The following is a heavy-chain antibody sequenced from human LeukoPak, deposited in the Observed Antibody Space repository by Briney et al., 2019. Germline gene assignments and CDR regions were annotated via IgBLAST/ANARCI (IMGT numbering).Heavy chain of an antibody. CDR1: GGTFSSYA. J-gene: IGHJ4*02. CDR3: ARDRARKSSSSYDY. Sequence: SVKVSCKASGGTFSSYAISWVRQAPGQGLEWMGRIIPILGIANYAQKFQDRVTITADKSTSTAYMELSSLRSEDTAVYYCARDRARKSSSSYDYWGQGTLVTVSS. D-gene: IGHD6-6*01. V-gene: IGHV1-69*04. CDR2: IIPILGIA.